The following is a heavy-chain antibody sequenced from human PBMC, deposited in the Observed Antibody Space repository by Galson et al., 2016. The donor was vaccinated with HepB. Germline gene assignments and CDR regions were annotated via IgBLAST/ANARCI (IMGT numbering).Heavy chain of an antibody. Sequence: SLRLSCAASGFSFSHAWMHWVRQAPGKGLEWVGRIKSKTDGGTTDYAAPVKGRFAISRDNSKDTLYLQMNGLKTADTGVYYCTVAASYDFWSGYYMLDPWGQGTLVTVSS. V-gene: IGHV3-15*07. J-gene: IGHJ5*02. CDR3: TVAASYDFWSGYYMLDP. CDR2: IKSKTDGGTT. D-gene: IGHD3-3*01. CDR1: GFSFSHAW.